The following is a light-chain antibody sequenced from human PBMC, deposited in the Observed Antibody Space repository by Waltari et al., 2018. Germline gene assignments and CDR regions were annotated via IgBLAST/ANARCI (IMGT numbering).Light chain of an antibody. CDR3: QQYNTYSPYT. CDR2: KAS. V-gene: IGKV1-5*03. J-gene: IGKJ2*01. CDR1: HSVSSW. Sequence: DIQMTQSPSTLFASVGDTVTITCRASHSVSSWLAWYQQRPGKAPKVLISKASSLESGVPSRFSGTGSGTEFTLTISSLQPDDVATYYCQQYNTYSPYTFGQGTKVEI.